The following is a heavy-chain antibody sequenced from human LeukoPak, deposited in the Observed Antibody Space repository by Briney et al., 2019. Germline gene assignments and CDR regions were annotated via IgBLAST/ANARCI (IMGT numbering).Heavy chain of an antibody. V-gene: IGHV3-30-3*01. CDR1: GFTFSSYA. CDR2: ISYDGSNK. Sequence: GGSLRLSCAASGFTFSSYAMHWVRQAPGKGLEWGAVISYDGSNKYYADSVKGRFTISRDNSKNTLYLQMNSLRAEDTAVYYCARGGPSIAAAGTGYWGQGTLVTVSS. CDR3: ARGGPSIAAAGTGY. J-gene: IGHJ4*02. D-gene: IGHD6-13*01.